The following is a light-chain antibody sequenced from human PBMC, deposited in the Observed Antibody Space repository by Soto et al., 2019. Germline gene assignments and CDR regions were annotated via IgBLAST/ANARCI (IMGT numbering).Light chain of an antibody. J-gene: IGKJ5*01. Sequence: GDRVTITCRASQVISNYLAWYQQKPGEPPQLLIHGASTLQSGVPSRFSGSGSGTDFTLTISRLEPEDFAVYYCQQYGSSLITFGQGTRLEI. V-gene: IGKV1-9*01. CDR2: GAS. CDR3: QQYGSSLIT. CDR1: QVISNY.